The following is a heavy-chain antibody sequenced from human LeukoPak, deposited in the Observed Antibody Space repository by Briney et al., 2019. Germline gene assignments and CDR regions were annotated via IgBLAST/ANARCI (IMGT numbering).Heavy chain of an antibody. CDR2: IKQDGSEK. V-gene: IGHV3-7*01. CDR1: GFTFSNSW. J-gene: IGHJ4*02. D-gene: IGHD4-23*01. CDR3: ATDDYGGLDY. Sequence: GGSLRLSCAASGFTFSNSWMSWVRQAPGKGLEWVANIKQDGSEKYYVDSVKGRFTISRDNAKNSLYLQMNSLRAEDTAVYYCATDDYGGLDYWGQGTLVTVSS.